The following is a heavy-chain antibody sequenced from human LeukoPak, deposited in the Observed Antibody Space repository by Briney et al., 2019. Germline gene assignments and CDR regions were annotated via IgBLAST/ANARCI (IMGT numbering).Heavy chain of an antibody. Sequence: SETLSLTCSVSGGSISGSSYCWGWIRQPPGTGLEWIGSIYYSGRTYYNPSLKSRVTISIDTSKNQFSLKLSSVTAADTAVYYCAREGLRGRRYYDILTGPNWFDPWGQGTLVTVSS. V-gene: IGHV4-39*07. CDR2: IYYSGRT. J-gene: IGHJ5*02. CDR3: AREGLRGRRYYDILTGPNWFDP. D-gene: IGHD3-9*01. CDR1: GGSISGSSYC.